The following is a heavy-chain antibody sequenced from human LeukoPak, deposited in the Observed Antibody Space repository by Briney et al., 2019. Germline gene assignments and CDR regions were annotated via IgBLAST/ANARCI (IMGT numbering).Heavy chain of an antibody. J-gene: IGHJ3*02. D-gene: IGHD3-3*01. CDR1: GFTFSNAW. CDR2: IKSKTDGGTT. Sequence: GGSLRLSCAASGFTFSNAWMSWVRHAPGKGAEWVGRIKSKTDGGTTDYAAPVKGRFTISRNDSKNTLYLQMNSLKTEDTAVYYCTTYDFWSVSYAFDIWGQGTMVTVSS. V-gene: IGHV3-15*01. CDR3: TTYDFWSVSYAFDI.